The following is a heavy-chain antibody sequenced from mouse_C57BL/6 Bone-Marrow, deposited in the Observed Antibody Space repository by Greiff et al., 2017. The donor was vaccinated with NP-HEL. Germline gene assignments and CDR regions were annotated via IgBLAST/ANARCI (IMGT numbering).Heavy chain of an antibody. Sequence: QVQLQQSGAELAKPGASVKLSCKASGYTFTSYWMHWVKQRPGQGLEWIGYINPSSGYPKSNQKFKGKATLTADKSSSTAYMQLSSLTYEDSAVYYCARWGRRDGYFDVWGTGTTVTVSS. CDR1: GYTFTSYW. V-gene: IGHV1-7*01. CDR2: INPSSGYP. J-gene: IGHJ1*03. D-gene: IGHD3-3*01. CDR3: ARWGRRDGYFDV.